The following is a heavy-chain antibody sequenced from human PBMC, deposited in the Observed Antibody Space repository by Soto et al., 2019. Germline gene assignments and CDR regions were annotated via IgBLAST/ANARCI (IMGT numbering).Heavy chain of an antibody. CDR3: AREVGRWYWALN. V-gene: IGHV4-30-4*01. CDR2: IYYSGST. Sequence: ASETLSLTCAVYGGSISNGDYYWSWIRQPPGKGLEWIGYIYYSGSTNYNPSLKSRVIISVDTSKNQFSLKLSSVTAADTAVYYCAREVGRWYWALNWGQGILVTVSS. J-gene: IGHJ4*02. CDR1: GGSISNGDYY. D-gene: IGHD6-13*01.